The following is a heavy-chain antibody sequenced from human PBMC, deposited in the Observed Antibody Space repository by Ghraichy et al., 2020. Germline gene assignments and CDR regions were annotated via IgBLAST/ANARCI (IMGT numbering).Heavy chain of an antibody. J-gene: IGHJ2*01. CDR2: MSSSGTTK. V-gene: IGHV3-48*03. CDR3: ARDYCDYIWYFDL. Sequence: GGSLRLSCAASQFTFNYFEMNWVRQAPGKGLEWIAYMSSSGTTKRYADSVKGRFTISRDNRKNLLFLQMDGLKAEDTGLYFCARDYCDYIWYFDLWGRGTPVVVSS. CDR1: QFTFNYFE. D-gene: IGHD4-17*01.